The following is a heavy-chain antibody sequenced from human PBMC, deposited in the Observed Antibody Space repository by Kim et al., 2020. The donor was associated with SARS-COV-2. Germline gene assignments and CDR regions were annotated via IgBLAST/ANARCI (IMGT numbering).Heavy chain of an antibody. V-gene: IGHV1-46*01. CDR3: AREFGYYYDSSGYYDY. J-gene: IGHJ4*02. Sequence: KFQGRVTMTRDTSTSTVYMELSSLRSEDTAVYYCAREFGYYYDSSGYYDYWGQGTLVTVSS. D-gene: IGHD3-22*01.